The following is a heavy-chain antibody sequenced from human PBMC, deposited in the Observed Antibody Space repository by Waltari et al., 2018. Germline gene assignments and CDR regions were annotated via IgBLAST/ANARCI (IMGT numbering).Heavy chain of an antibody. Sequence: QVQLQESGPGLVKPSETLSLTCTVSGDSINNHHWAWIRPPPGKGLEWIGYAYYTGRTNYNPSLRSRLTISVDTSKNQFSLNLNSVTAADTAVYYCARDLGGFNHFDWFLSIWGPGTMVTVSS. CDR1: GDSINNHH. V-gene: IGHV4-59*11. CDR3: ARDLGGFNHFDWFLSI. D-gene: IGHD3-9*01. CDR2: AYYTGRT. J-gene: IGHJ3*02.